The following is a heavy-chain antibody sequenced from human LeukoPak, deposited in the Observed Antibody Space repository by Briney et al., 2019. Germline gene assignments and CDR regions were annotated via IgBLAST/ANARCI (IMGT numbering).Heavy chain of an antibody. V-gene: IGHV1-69*13. CDR1: GYTFTGYY. CDR2: SISIFGTA. CDR3: ARGPRSGSPLGCYYYYMDV. Sequence: SVQVSCKGTGYTFTGYYMHWVRQAPGQGLEWVGGSISIFGTANYAQKFQGRGTITADESTSTAYMDLTSLRSEDTALYYCARGPRSGSPLGCYYYYMDVWGKGTTVTISS. J-gene: IGHJ6*03. D-gene: IGHD3-10*01.